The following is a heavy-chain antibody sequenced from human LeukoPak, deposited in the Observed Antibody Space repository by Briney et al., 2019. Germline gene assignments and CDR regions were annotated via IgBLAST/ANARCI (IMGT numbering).Heavy chain of an antibody. CDR3: AKGSAAGRPYYFDY. CDR2: ITESGGGT. V-gene: IGHV3-23*01. Sequence: PGGSLRLSCAASGFTFSSYAMSWVRQAPGKGLEWVSAITESGGGTYNADSVKGRFTISRDNSKKTLFLQMNSLRAEDTAIYYCAKGSAAGRPYYFDYWGQGTLVTVSS. J-gene: IGHJ4*02. CDR1: GFTFSSYA. D-gene: IGHD6-25*01.